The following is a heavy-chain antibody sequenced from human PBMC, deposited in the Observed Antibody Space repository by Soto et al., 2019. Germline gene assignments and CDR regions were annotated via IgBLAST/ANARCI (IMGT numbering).Heavy chain of an antibody. D-gene: IGHD6-19*01. J-gene: IGHJ4*02. Sequence: QVQLVESGGGVVQPGRSLRLSCEASGFTFRSNAMHWVGQAPGKGLEWVAVISYDGSNKYYADSVKGRFTISRDNSKNTLYLQMNSLRAEDTAVYYCARDYLMYSSGWYLDYWGQGTLVTVSS. CDR1: GFTFRSNA. V-gene: IGHV3-30-3*01. CDR3: ARDYLMYSSGWYLDY. CDR2: ISYDGSNK.